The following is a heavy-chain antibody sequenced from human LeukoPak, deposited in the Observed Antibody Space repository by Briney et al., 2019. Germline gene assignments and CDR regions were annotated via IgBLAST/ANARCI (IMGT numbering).Heavy chain of an antibody. V-gene: IGHV3-23*01. J-gene: IGHJ4*02. CDR2: INNSGGST. CDR3: AKGYSSSWIYYFDY. CDR1: GFTFSSNA. Sequence: GGSLRLSCAASGFTFSSNAMSWVRQAPGKGLEWVSTINNSGGSTYYADSVKGRFTISRDNSKNTLYLQMNSLRAEDTAVYYCAKGYSSSWIYYFDYWGQGTLVTVSS. D-gene: IGHD6-13*01.